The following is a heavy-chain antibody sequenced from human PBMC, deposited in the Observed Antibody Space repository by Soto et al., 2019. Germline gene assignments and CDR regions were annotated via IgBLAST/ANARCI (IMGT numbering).Heavy chain of an antibody. CDR1: EFTFSSYA. V-gene: IGHV3-30-3*01. J-gene: IGHJ6*02. CDR2: ISYDGGHK. Sequence: QVQLVESGGGVVHPERSLRLYCSASEFTFSSYAMHWVRQAPGKGLEWVAGISYDGGHKFYGDSVRGRFTISRDSSKTTVFLQMSSLRPEDTAAYYCARVKTDCSNPRGPFFFYGMDVWGQGTTVTVSS. CDR3: ARVKTDCSNPRGPFFFYGMDV. D-gene: IGHD4-4*01.